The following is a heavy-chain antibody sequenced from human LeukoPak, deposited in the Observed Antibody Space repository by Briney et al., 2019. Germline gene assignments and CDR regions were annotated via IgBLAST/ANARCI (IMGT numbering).Heavy chain of an antibody. Sequence: SETLSLTCTVSGGSISSGDYYWSWIRQPPGKGLEWIGYIYYSGSTYYNPSLKSRVTISVDTSKNQFSLKLSSVTAADTAVYYCARTYIVVVPAATFWFDPWGQGTLVTVSS. D-gene: IGHD2-2*01. CDR2: IYYSGST. V-gene: IGHV4-30-4*01. CDR1: GGSISSGDYY. CDR3: ARTYIVVVPAATFWFDP. J-gene: IGHJ5*02.